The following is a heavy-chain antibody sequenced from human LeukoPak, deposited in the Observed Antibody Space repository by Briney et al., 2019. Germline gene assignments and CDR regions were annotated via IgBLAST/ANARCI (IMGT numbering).Heavy chain of an antibody. CDR2: ISYDGNYK. D-gene: IGHD3-3*01. CDR3: AKDLGGSGDFWSGYYDYYFYGMDV. V-gene: IGHV3-30*18. J-gene: IGHJ6*02. CDR1: GFILSSYG. Sequence: GRSLRLSCAASGFILSSYGMHWVRQAPGKGLEWVAVISYDGNYKYYADSVKGRFTISRDNSKNTLHLQMISLRAEDTAVYYCAKDLGGSGDFWSGYYDYYFYGMDVWGQGTTVTVSS.